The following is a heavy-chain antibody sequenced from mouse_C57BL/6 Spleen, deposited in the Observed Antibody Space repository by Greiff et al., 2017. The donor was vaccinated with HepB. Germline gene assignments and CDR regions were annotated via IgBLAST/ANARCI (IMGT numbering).Heavy chain of an antibody. CDR3: AIQYYGSSSYFDV. Sequence: VQLQQSGAELVKPGASVKVSCKASGYTFTSYWMHWVKQRPGQGLEWIGRIHPSDSDTNYNQKFKGKATLTVDKSSSTAYMQLSSPTSEDSAVYYCAIQYYGSSSYFDVWGTGTTVTVAS. CDR2: IHPSDSDT. CDR1: GYTFTSYW. V-gene: IGHV1-74*01. D-gene: IGHD1-1*01. J-gene: IGHJ1*03.